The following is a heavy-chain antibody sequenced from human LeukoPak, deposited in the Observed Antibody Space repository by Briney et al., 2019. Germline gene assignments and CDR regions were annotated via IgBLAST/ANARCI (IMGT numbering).Heavy chain of an antibody. CDR3: ARRPYSSSSGRMHYFDY. CDR2: IYYSGST. J-gene: IGHJ4*02. D-gene: IGHD6-6*01. V-gene: IGHV4-39*01. CDR1: GGSISSSSYY. Sequence: SETLSLTCTVSGGSISSSSYYWGWIRQPPGKGLAWIGSIYYSGSTYYNPSLKSRVTISVDTSKNQFSLKLSSVTAADTAVYYCARRPYSSSSGRMHYFDYWGQGTLVTVSS.